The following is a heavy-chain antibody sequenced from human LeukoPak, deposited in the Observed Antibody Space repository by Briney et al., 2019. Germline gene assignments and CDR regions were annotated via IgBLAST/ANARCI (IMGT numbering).Heavy chain of an antibody. D-gene: IGHD2-2*01. CDR2: IHSDGST. CDR1: GFTFSSNY. Sequence: GGSLRLSCAASGFTFSSNYMNWVRQAPAKGLEWVSVIHSDGSTYYAYSVMRRFTISRDNSKNTLHFQMKSLRAEDTAVYYCARATSWMGQLGEWGQGTLVTVCS. CDR3: ARATSWMGQLGE. J-gene: IGHJ4*02. V-gene: IGHV3-66*01.